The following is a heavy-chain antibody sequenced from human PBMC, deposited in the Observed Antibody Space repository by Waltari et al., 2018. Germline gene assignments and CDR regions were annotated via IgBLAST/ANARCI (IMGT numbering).Heavy chain of an antibody. Sequence: QVQLQESGPGLVKPSETLSLTCAVSGYSISSGYYWGWLRQPPGKGLEWIATIYHRGCTCYDPSLKSRVTISLDTSKNQFSLKVSSVTAADTAVYYCARQYCSTSSCHFDYWGQGTLVTVSS. CDR2: IYHRGCT. D-gene: IGHD2-2*01. J-gene: IGHJ4*02. CDR3: ARQYCSTSSCHFDY. V-gene: IGHV4-38-2*01. CDR1: GYSISSGYY.